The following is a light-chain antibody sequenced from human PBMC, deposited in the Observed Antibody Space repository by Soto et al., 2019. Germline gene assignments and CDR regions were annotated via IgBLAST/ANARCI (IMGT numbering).Light chain of an antibody. CDR3: QSYDSSLRGV. V-gene: IGLV1-40*01. J-gene: IGLJ3*02. CDR1: SSNIGAGYD. CDR2: GNS. Sequence: QSVLTQPPSVSGAPGQRVTISCTGSSSNIGAGYDVHWYPQLPGTAPKLLIYGNSNRPSGVPDRFSGSKSGTSASLAITGLQAEDEADYYCQSYDSSLRGVFGGGTKVTVL.